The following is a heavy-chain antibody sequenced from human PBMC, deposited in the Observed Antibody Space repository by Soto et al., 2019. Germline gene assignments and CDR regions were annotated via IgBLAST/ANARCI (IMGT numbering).Heavy chain of an antibody. V-gene: IGHV1-2*02. CDR1: GYTFTDYY. D-gene: IGHD6-13*01. CDR2: INPNGGDT. J-gene: IGHJ4*02. Sequence: QEQLVQSGAEVKKPGASVVVSCKASGYTFTDYYFHWVRQAPGQGLEWMGWINPNGGDTNYAQKFQGRVTMTSDTSISTAYVELSSLRSDDTAVYYCATVPAAALKEDYWGQGTLVTVSS. CDR3: ATVPAAALKEDY.